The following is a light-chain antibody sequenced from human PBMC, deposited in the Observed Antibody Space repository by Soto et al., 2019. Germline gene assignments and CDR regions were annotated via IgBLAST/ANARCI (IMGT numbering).Light chain of an antibody. J-gene: IGKJ2*01. Sequence: DIQMTQSPSSLSAYVGDRVTITCRARQTISRSLHWYQQRPGKGPKLLIYVASTLERGVPSRFSGSGSGTDFTLTISGLQPEDSATYYCQQSDSTPFTFGQGTKVEI. CDR2: VAS. CDR1: QTISRS. V-gene: IGKV1-39*01. CDR3: QQSDSTPFT.